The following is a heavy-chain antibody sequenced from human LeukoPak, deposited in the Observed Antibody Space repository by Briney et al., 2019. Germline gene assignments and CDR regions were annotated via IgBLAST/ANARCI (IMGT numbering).Heavy chain of an antibody. D-gene: IGHD2-21*01. CDR2: ISGSGGST. CDR3: ALGSINYSDY. J-gene: IGHJ4*02. CDR1: GFAFSTSA. V-gene: IGHV3-23*01. Sequence: QPGGSLRLSCAASGFAFSTSAMSWVRQAPGKGLEWVSAISGSGGSTYYADSVKGRFTISRDNSKSTLYLQMNSLRAEDTAVYYCALGSINYSDYWGQGTLVTFSS.